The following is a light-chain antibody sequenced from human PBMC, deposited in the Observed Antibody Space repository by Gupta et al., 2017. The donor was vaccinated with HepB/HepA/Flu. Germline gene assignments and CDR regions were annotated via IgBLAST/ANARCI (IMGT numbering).Light chain of an antibody. CDR1: VSNIGNNY. CDR2: DNN. J-gene: IGLJ2*01. V-gene: IGLV1-51*01. Sequence: QSVLTQPPSASAAPGQKVTISCSGSVSNIGNNYVSWYRHFPGPAPELLIFDNNQRPSGIPDRCSGAKSGTSATLAIPGLQAGDEATYYCATWEHTLTSFFVAGGTKLTVL. CDR3: ATWEHTLTSFF.